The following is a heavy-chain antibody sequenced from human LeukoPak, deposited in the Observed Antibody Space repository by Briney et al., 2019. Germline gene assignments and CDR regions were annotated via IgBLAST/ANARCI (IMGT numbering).Heavy chain of an antibody. CDR2: IKQDGSEK. J-gene: IGHJ2*01. Sequence: GGSLRLSCAASGFTFGSYWMSWVRQAPGKGLEWVANIKQDGSEKYYVDSVKGRFTISRDNAKNSLYLQMNSLRAEDTAVYYCARVAEDSSGYHHFELFWYFDLWGRGTLVTVSS. CDR1: GFTFGSYW. CDR3: ARVAEDSSGYHHFELFWYFDL. D-gene: IGHD3-22*01. V-gene: IGHV3-7*01.